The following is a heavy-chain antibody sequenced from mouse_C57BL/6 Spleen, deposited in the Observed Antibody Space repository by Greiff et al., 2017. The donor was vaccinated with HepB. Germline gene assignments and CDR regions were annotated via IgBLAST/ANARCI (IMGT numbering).Heavy chain of an antibody. V-gene: IGHV1-50*01. CDR3: ARFDYDDKYFDV. Sequence: VQLQQPGAELVKPGASVKLSCKASGYTFTSYWMQWVKQRPGQGLEWIGEIDPSDSYTNYNQKFKGKATLTVDTSSSTAHMQLSSLTSEDSAVYYCARFDYDDKYFDVWGTGTTVTVSS. CDR2: IDPSDSYT. D-gene: IGHD2-4*01. CDR1: GYTFTSYW. J-gene: IGHJ1*03.